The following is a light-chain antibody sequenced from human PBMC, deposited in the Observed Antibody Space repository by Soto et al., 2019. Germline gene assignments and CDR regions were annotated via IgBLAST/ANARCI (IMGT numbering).Light chain of an antibody. CDR2: GNT. CDR1: SSNIGAGCD. J-gene: IGLJ2*01. Sequence: QSVLTQPPSVSGAPGQRVTMSCTGSSSNIGAGCDVHWYQHLPGTAPKLLIYGNTNRPSGVPDRFSGSKSGTSASLAITGLEAEDEADYSSQPYDPSLGGPVTFGGGTK. CDR3: QPYDPSLGGPVT. V-gene: IGLV1-40*01.